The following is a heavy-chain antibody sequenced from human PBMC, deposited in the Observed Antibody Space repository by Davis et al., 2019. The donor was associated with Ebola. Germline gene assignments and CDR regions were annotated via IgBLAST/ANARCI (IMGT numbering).Heavy chain of an antibody. CDR2: IRSKAYGGTT. J-gene: IGHJ4*02. Sequence: PGGSLRLSCTASGFTFGDYAMSWVRQAPGKGLEWVGFIRSKAYGGTTEYAASVKGRFTISRDDSKSIAYLQMNSLKTEDTAVYYCTRDHRSYGLRSFDYWGQGTLVTVSS. CDR1: GFTFGDYA. CDR3: TRDHRSYGLRSFDY. D-gene: IGHD5-18*01. V-gene: IGHV3-49*04.